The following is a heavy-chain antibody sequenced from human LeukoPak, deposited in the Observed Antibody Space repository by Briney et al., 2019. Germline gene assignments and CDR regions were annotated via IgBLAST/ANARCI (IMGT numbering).Heavy chain of an antibody. CDR2: ISGSGGST. CDR1: GFTFSSYG. J-gene: IGHJ4*02. Sequence: GGTLRLSCAASGFTFSSYGMSWVRQAPGKGLEWVSAISGSGGSTYYADSVKGRFTISRDNAKNSLYLQMNSLRAEDTAVYYCARALYYDYVWGSYRRVGSFDYWGQGTLVTVSS. CDR3: ARALYYDYVWGSYRRVGSFDY. V-gene: IGHV3-23*01. D-gene: IGHD3-16*02.